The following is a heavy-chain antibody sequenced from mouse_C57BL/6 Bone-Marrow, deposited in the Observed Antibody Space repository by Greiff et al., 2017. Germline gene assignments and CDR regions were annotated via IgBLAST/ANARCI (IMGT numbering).Heavy chain of an antibody. J-gene: IGHJ4*01. V-gene: IGHV5-6*01. Sequence: EVKLMESGGDLVKPGGSLKLSCAASGFTFSRYGMSWVRQTPDKRLEWVATISSGGSYTYYPDSVKGRFTISRDNAKHTLYLQMSSLKSEDTAMYYCARQGVYYGMDYWGQGTSVTVSS. CDR2: ISSGGSYT. CDR1: GFTFSRYG. CDR3: ARQGVYYGMDY.